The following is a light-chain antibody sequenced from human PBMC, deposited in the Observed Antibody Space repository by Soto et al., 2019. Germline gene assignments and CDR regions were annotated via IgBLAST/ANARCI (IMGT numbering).Light chain of an antibody. V-gene: IGLV2-14*03. J-gene: IGLJ1*01. CDR1: SSDVGGYNY. CDR2: DVS. CDR3: SSYTSSNTLYV. Sequence: QSALTQPASVSGSPGQSITISCTGTSSDVGGYNYVSWYQQHPGKAPKLMIYDVSSRPSGVSYRFSGSKSGNTASLTISGLQAEDEADYYCSSYTSSNTLYVFGTGTKLTVL.